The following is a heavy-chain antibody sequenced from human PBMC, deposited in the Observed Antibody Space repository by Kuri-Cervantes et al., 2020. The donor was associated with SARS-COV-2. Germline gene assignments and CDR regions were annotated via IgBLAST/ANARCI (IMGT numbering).Heavy chain of an antibody. CDR1: GGTFSSYA. Sequence: SVKVSCKASGGTFSSYAVSWVRQAPGHGLEWMGGIISVFGTPNYAQKFQGRVTITADESMCTAYMELSSLRSEDTAMYYCATVHYNGSGSNYYYYYGMDVWGQGTTVTVSS. CDR3: ATVHYNGSGSNYYYYYGMDV. J-gene: IGHJ6*02. D-gene: IGHD3-10*01. CDR2: IISVFGTP. V-gene: IGHV1-69*13.